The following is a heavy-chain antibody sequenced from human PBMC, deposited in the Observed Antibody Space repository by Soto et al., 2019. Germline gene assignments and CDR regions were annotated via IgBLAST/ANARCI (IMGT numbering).Heavy chain of an antibody. Sequence: GGSLSLSCAASGFTFSSYAMTWVRQAPGKGLEWVSGVSGTGGSAYYSDSVKGRFTISRDKSTNTLYLHMNSLRAEDTAVYYCARGSAYSDYDLEYWGQGTLVTVSS. CDR3: ARGSAYSDYDLEY. V-gene: IGHV3-23*01. CDR2: VSGTGGSA. D-gene: IGHD4-17*01. J-gene: IGHJ4*02. CDR1: GFTFSSYA.